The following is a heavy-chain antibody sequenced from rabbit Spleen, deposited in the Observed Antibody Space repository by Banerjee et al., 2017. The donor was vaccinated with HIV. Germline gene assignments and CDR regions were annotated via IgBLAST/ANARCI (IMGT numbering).Heavy chain of an antibody. J-gene: IGHJ4*01. CDR1: GFSFSNKAV. Sequence: QEQLVESGGGLVKPEGSLKLSCTASGFSFSNKAVMCWVRQAPGKGLEWIACINAVTGKAVYASWAKGRFTFSKTSSTTVTLQMTSLTVADTATYFCARAGEGGDGYLNLWGQGTLVTVS. D-gene: IGHD5-1*01. CDR2: INAVTGKA. V-gene: IGHV1S45*01. CDR3: ARAGEGGDGYLNL.